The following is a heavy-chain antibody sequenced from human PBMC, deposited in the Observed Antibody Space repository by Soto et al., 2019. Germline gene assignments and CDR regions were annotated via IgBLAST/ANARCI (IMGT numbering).Heavy chain of an antibody. V-gene: IGHV1-18*01. CDR1: GYTFTSYG. D-gene: IGHD1-26*01. CDR3: XXXAAVGLFDY. J-gene: IGHJ4*02. Sequence: QVQLVQSGAEVKKPGASVKVSCKASGYTFTSYGISWVRQAPGQGLEWMGWISAHNGNTNHAQKLQGRVTMTTDTSTSTAYMELRSLRSDDTAXYYXXXXAAVGLFDYWGQGTLVTVSS. CDR2: ISAHNGNT.